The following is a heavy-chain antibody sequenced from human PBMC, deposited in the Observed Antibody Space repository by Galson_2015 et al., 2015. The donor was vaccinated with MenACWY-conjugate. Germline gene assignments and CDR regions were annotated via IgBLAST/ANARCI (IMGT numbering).Heavy chain of an antibody. D-gene: IGHD6-13*01. Sequence: SLRLSCAASGFSFGSNAMSWVRQAPGKGLEWVSAISFSGASIYYTDSVKGRFAISRDNSKNTLFLQMNSLRAEDTAVYYCAKQHTTGISSTKRYFDYWGQGTLVTVSS. J-gene: IGHJ4*02. CDR1: GFSFGSNA. V-gene: IGHV3-23*01. CDR2: ISFSGASI. CDR3: AKQHTTGISSTKRYFDY.